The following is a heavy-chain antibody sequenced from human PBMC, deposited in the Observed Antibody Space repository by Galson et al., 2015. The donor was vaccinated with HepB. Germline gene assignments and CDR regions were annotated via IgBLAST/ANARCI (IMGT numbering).Heavy chain of an antibody. D-gene: IGHD3-22*01. Sequence: SVKVSCKASGYTFTTYTMHWVRQAPGQRLEWMGWINAGNVNTKYSQKFQDRVTITRDTSASTAYLELSSLRSEDTAVYYCAVTFGMIIVDGAFDYWGQGTLVTVSS. CDR1: GYTFTTYT. V-gene: IGHV1-3*01. CDR3: AVTFGMIIVDGAFDY. CDR2: INAGNVNT. J-gene: IGHJ4*02.